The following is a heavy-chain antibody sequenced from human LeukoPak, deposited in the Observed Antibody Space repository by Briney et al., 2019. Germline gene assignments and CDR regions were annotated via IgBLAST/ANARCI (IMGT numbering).Heavy chain of an antibody. CDR1: GLTFSNYA. CDR2: ITGSGRGT. J-gene: IGHJ3*02. Sequence: GGSLRLSCTASGLTFSNYATTWVRQAPGKGLEWVSSITGSGRGTYYADSVKGRFSVSRDNSQNTAFLHMNSRRADDTALYYCSKDPNGDYVGAFDMWGPGTMVTVSS. V-gene: IGHV3-23*01. CDR3: SKDPNGDYVGAFDM. D-gene: IGHD4-17*01.